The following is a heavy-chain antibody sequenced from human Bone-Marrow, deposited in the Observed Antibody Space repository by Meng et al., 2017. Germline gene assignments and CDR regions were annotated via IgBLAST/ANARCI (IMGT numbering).Heavy chain of an antibody. D-gene: IGHD3-9*01. J-gene: IGHJ4*02. CDR2: ILSDGSNK. Sequence: GGSLRLSCAASGLTFSTYGMHWVRQAPGKGLEWVAFILSDGSNKYYGDSVKGRFTISRDNSENTLYLQMNSLTAEDTAVYYCARDPTVRYFDWLLSFDYWGQGTLVTVSS. CDR3: ARDPTVRYFDWLLSFDY. CDR1: GLTFSTYG. V-gene: IGHV3-33*01.